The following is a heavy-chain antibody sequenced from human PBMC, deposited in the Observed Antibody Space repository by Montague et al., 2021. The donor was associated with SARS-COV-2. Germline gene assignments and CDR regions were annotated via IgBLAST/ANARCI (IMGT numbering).Heavy chain of an antibody. Sequence: TLSLTCAVSGDSFSSGSYYRSWIRQPAGKGLEWIGRFYTSGSNSYNPSLKSRVTISVDKSKNQFSLKLSSVTAADTAVYYCTRCPLSLDDLLAGRDYYGMDVWGQGTTVTVSS. J-gene: IGHJ6*02. D-gene: IGHD3-9*01. V-gene: IGHV4-61*02. CDR3: TRCPLSLDDLLAGRDYYGMDV. CDR2: FYTSGSN. CDR1: GDSFSSGSYY.